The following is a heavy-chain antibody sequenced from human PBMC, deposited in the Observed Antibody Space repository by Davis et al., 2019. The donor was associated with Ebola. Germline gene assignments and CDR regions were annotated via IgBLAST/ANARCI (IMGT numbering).Heavy chain of an antibody. CDR1: GYTFTGYY. V-gene: IGHV1-2*06. D-gene: IGHD3-22*01. CDR3: ARDADPITMIVVVNWFDP. CDR2: INPNSGCT. J-gene: IGHJ5*02. Sequence: AASVTVSCKASGYTFTGYYMHWVRQAPGQGLEWMGRINPNSGCTNYAQKFQGRVTMTRDTSISTVYMELSSLRSEDTAVYYCARDADPITMIVVVNWFDPWGQGTLVTVSS.